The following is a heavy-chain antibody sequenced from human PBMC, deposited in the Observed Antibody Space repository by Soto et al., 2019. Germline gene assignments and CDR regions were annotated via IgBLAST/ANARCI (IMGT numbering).Heavy chain of an antibody. V-gene: IGHV4-30-4*01. Sequence: PSETLSLTCTVSGGSISSGDYYWSWIRQPPGKGLEWIGYIYYSGSTYYNPSLRSRVTISVDTSKNQFSLKLSSVTAADTAVYYCVRDLTIFGVGDGGFNWFDPWGQGTLVTVSS. CDR3: VRDLTIFGVGDGGFNWFDP. J-gene: IGHJ5*02. D-gene: IGHD3-3*01. CDR2: IYYSGST. CDR1: GGSISSGDYY.